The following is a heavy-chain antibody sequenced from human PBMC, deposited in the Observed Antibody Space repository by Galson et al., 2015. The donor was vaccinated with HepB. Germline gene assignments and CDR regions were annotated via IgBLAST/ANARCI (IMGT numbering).Heavy chain of an antibody. Sequence: LRLSCAASGFTASSNYMNWVRQAPGKGLEWVSLIYRSGGTLYADSVKGRFTISRENSKNTVYLQMNSLRAEDTAVYYCARRTGEGDDAFDFWGQGTMVTVSS. CDR3: ARRTGEGDDAFDF. CDR1: GFTASSNY. D-gene: IGHD7-27*01. J-gene: IGHJ3*01. CDR2: IYRSGGT. V-gene: IGHV3-66*04.